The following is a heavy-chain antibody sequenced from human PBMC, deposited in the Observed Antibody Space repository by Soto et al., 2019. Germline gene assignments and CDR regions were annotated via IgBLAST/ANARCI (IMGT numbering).Heavy chain of an antibody. CDR3: AKVGWGGDS. CDR1: GDSVSRDSYH. V-gene: IGHV4-61*01. Sequence: NPSETLSLTCSVSGDSVSRDSYHWSWIRQPPGKGLEWIGFKPYTGSPDYNPSLKSRVVISIDRSKNQFSLKLSSVTATDTAVYFCAKVGWGGDSWGQGTLVTVSS. CDR2: KPYTGSP. D-gene: IGHD7-27*01. J-gene: IGHJ4*02.